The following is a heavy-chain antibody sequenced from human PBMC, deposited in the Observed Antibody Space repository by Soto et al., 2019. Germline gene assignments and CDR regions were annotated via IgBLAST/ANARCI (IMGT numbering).Heavy chain of an antibody. Sequence: SETLSLTCTVSGGSISSYYWSWIRQPPGKGLEWIGYIYYSGSTNYNPSLKSRVTISVDTSKNQFSLKLSSVTAADTAVYYCARSGYSYGPFDYWGQGTLVTVSS. V-gene: IGHV4-59*01. CDR2: IYYSGST. J-gene: IGHJ4*02. CDR3: ARSGYSYGPFDY. D-gene: IGHD5-18*01. CDR1: GGSISSYY.